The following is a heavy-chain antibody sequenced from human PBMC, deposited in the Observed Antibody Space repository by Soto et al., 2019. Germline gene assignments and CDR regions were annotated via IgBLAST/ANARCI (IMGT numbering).Heavy chain of an antibody. V-gene: IGHV4-59*01. CDR1: GGSISSYY. CDR2: IYYSGST. D-gene: IGHD6-13*01. CDR3: ARDSGVSSSWPLFDP. Sequence: PSETLSLTCTVSGGSISSYYWSWIRQPPGKGLEWIGYIYYSGSTNYNPSLKSRVTISVDTSKNQFSLKLSSVTAADTAVYYCARDSGVSSSWPLFDPWGQGTLVTVSS. J-gene: IGHJ5*02.